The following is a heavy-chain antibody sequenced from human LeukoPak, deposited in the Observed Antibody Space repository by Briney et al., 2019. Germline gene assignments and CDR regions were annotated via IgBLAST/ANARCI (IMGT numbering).Heavy chain of an antibody. D-gene: IGHD4/OR15-4a*01. Sequence: GASVKVSCKASGYTFTSYGISWVRQAPGQGLEWMGWISANNGNTNYAQKLRGRGTMTTDTSTSTAYMELRSLRSDDTAVYYCARDTYYGPKARGNYMDVWGKGTTVTVSS. CDR1: GYTFTSYG. CDR3: ARDTYYGPKARGNYMDV. J-gene: IGHJ6*03. CDR2: ISANNGNT. V-gene: IGHV1-18*04.